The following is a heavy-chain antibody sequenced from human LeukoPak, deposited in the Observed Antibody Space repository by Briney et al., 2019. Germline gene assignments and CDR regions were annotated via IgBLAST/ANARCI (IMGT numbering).Heavy chain of an antibody. CDR2: IYYSGST. CDR3: ALVGATTFDY. Sequence: PSETLSLTCTVSGGSISSYYWSWIRQPPGKGLEWIGYIYYSGSTNYNPSLKSRVTISVDTSKNQFSLKLSSVTAADTAVYYCALVGATTFDYWGQGTLVTVSS. V-gene: IGHV4-59*01. D-gene: IGHD1-26*01. J-gene: IGHJ4*02. CDR1: GGSISSYY.